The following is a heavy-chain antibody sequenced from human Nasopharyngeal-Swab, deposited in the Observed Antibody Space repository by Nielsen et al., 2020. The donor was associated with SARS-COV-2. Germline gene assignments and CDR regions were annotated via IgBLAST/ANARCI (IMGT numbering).Heavy chain of an antibody. V-gene: IGHV2-70*17. CDR1: GFSLTTREMC. CDR2: IDWDDDK. D-gene: IGHD4-17*01. Sequence: SGPTLVKPTQTVTLTCTFSGFSLTTREMCVSWIRQPPGKALEWLARIDWDDDKFYSTSLKTRLTISKDTSKNQVVLTMTNMDPVDTATYYCARIRIYGDYRFDYWGQGTLVTVSS. CDR3: ARIRIYGDYRFDY. J-gene: IGHJ4*02.